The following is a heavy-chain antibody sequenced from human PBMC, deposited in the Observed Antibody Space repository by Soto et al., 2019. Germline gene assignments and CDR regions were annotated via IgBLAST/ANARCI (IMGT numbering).Heavy chain of an antibody. Sequence: PSETLSLTCSVSGGAITTGGYYLRWIRQHPGKGLEWIGYIYYSGNTYYNPSLKSRVTISLDTSKNQFSLKLSSVTAADTAVYYCARARYSSYYYIDNWGQGTLLTVSS. J-gene: IGHJ4*02. CDR3: ARARYSSYYYIDN. D-gene: IGHD6-19*01. CDR1: GGAITTGGYY. CDR2: IYYSGNT. V-gene: IGHV4-31*03.